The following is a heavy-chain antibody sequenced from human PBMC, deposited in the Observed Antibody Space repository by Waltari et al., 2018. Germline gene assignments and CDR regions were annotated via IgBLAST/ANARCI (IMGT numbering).Heavy chain of an antibody. CDR3: ARHRRLRNKYYYDLDV. V-gene: IGHV4-4*07. CDR1: GGSISGYL. Sequence: QVHLQESGPGLVKPSETLSLTCIVSGGSISGYLWRWVRQPAGKGLECIGRVFTSGSPNYNPSLKSRVTVSLDTAKNQFSLNLISLTAADTGVYYCARHRRLRNKYYYDLDVWGQGTTVSLSS. J-gene: IGHJ6*02. CDR2: VFTSGSP. D-gene: IGHD3-16*01.